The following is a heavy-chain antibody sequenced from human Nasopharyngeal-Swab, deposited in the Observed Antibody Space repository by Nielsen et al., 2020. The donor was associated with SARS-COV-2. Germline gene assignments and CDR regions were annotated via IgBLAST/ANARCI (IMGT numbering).Heavy chain of an antibody. CDR3: ARGNSYGYDY. J-gene: IGHJ4*02. D-gene: IGHD5-18*01. V-gene: IGHV1-2*06. CDR2: INSNSGDT. Sequence: WVRQAPGQGLEWMGQINSNSGDTKYAQKFQGRVTMTRDTSISTADMELSRLRSDDTAVYYCARGNSYGYDYWGQGILVTVSS.